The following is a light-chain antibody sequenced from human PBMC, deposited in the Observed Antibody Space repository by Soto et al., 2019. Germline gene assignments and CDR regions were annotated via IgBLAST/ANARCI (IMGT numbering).Light chain of an antibody. V-gene: IGLV2-14*03. CDR1: SSDVGGYNY. CDR3: RSYPSSSTVV. Sequence: QSALTQPASVSGSPGQSITISCTGTSSDVGGYNYVSWYQHHPAKAPKLMIYDVSNRPSGVSNRFSGSKSGNSASLTISGPHAQDEGDYYCRSYPSSSTVVFGGGTKLTVL. CDR2: DVS. J-gene: IGLJ2*01.